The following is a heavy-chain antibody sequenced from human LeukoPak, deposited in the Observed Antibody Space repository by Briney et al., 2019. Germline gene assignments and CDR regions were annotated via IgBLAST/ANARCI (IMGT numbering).Heavy chain of an antibody. CDR3: ARAYWGGTYNWSDP. Sequence: ESSETLSLTCAVYGGSFSGYYWSWIRQPPGKGLEWIGEINHSGSTNYNPSLKSRVTISVDTSKNQFSLKLSSVTAADTAVYYCARAYWGGTYNWSDPWGQGTLVTVSS. V-gene: IGHV4-34*01. CDR2: INHSGST. J-gene: IGHJ5*02. CDR1: GGSFSGYY. D-gene: IGHD7-27*01.